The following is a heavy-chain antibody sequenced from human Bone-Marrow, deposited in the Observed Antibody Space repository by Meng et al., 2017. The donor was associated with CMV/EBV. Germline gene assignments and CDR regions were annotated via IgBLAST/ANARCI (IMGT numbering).Heavy chain of an antibody. CDR1: GFTFSSYG. Sequence: GESLKISCAASGFTFSSYGMHWGRQAPGKGLEWVAVIWCDGSNKYYADSVKGRFTISRDNSKNTLYLQMNSLRAEDTAVYYCLYGGNSGGFDYWGQGTLVTVSS. J-gene: IGHJ4*02. V-gene: IGHV3-33*01. CDR3: LYGGNSGGFDY. CDR2: IWCDGSNK. D-gene: IGHD4-23*01.